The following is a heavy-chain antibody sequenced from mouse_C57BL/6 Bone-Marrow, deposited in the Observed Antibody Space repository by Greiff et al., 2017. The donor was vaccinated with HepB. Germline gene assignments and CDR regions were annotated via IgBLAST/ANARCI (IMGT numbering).Heavy chain of an antibody. CDR1: GFNIKDDY. Sequence: EVQLQQSGAELVRPGASVKLSCTASGFNIKDDYMHWVKQRPEQGLEWIGWIDPENGDTEYASKFQGKATITADTSSNTAYLQLSSLTSEDTAVYYCTTGWLDAYWDQGTLVTVSA. CDR2: IDPENGDT. V-gene: IGHV14-4*01. D-gene: IGHD2-3*01. CDR3: TTGWLDAY. J-gene: IGHJ3*01.